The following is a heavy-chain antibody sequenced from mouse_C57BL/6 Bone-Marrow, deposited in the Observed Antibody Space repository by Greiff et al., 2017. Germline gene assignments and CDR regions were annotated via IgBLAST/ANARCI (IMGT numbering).Heavy chain of an antibody. Sequence: QVQLKESGAELARPGASVKLSCKASGYTFTSYGISWVKQRTGQGLEWIGEIYPRSGNTYYNEKFKGKATLTADKSSSTAYMELRSLTSEDSAVYFCASGYGSSDYWGQGTTLTVSS. J-gene: IGHJ2*01. D-gene: IGHD1-1*01. CDR1: GYTFTSYG. CDR3: ASGYGSSDY. CDR2: IYPRSGNT. V-gene: IGHV1-81*01.